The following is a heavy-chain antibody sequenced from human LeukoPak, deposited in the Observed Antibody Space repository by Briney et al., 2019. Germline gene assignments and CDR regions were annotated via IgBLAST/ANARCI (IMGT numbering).Heavy chain of an antibody. V-gene: IGHV3-74*01. CDR3: ARDRISSGWYSDAFDI. Sequence: GGSLRLSCAASGFTFSSYWMHWVRQAPGKGLVWVSRINSDGSSTSYADSVKGRFTISRDNAKNTLYLQVNSLRAEDTAVYYCARDRISSGWYSDAFDIWGQGTMVTVSS. CDR1: GFTFSSYW. J-gene: IGHJ3*02. D-gene: IGHD6-19*01. CDR2: INSDGSST.